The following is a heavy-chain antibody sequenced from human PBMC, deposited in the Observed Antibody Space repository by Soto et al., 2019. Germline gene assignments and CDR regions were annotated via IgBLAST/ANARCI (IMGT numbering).Heavy chain of an antibody. CDR1: GFTFNSYA. Sequence: GGSLRLSCSASGFTFNSYAMHGVRQAPGKGLEFVSAISSYGADTYYADSVKGRFAISRDNSKNTLYLQMSSLRAEDTALYYCVKEGYMRSDWYGQFDYWGQGALVTV. CDR3: VKEGYMRSDWYGQFDY. CDR2: ISSYGADT. J-gene: IGHJ4*02. D-gene: IGHD6-19*01. V-gene: IGHV3-64D*06.